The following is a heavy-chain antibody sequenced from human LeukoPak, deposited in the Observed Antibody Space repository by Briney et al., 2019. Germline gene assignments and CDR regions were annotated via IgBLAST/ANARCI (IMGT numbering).Heavy chain of an antibody. CDR3: SRGPPYCTSITWPGAAFDI. Sequence: GASVKVSCKASEYTFTNYDINWVRQATGQGLEWMGWMNPNIGDTGYAQKFQGRVTITRNTSITTVYMELTSLRSDDTAMYYCSRGPPYCTSITWPGAAFDIWGQGTLVTVSS. CDR2: MNPNIGDT. V-gene: IGHV1-8*03. D-gene: IGHD2-8*01. CDR1: EYTFTNYD. J-gene: IGHJ3*02.